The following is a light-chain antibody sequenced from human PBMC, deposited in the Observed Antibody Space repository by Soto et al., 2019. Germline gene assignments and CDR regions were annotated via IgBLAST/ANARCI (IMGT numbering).Light chain of an antibody. V-gene: IGKV3-20*01. J-gene: IGKJ5*01. CDR2: GAS. CDR1: QSVSSSY. Sequence: DIMLPHSPGTLSLAPWERATLSCRASQSVSSSYLAWYQQKPRQAPRLRIYGASSRATGIPDRFSGSGSGTDFTLTISRLEPEDFAVYYCQQYRSSLTFGQGTRLEIK. CDR3: QQYRSSLT.